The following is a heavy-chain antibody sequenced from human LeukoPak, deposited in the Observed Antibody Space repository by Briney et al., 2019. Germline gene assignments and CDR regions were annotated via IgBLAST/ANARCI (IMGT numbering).Heavy chain of an antibody. V-gene: IGHV5-51*01. CDR3: ARQSSYCSSTSCYSYGMDV. CDR1: GYSFTSYW. CDR2: IYPGDSDT. J-gene: IGHJ6*02. D-gene: IGHD2-2*01. Sequence: GASLQISCKGSGYSFTSYWIGWVRQLPGKGLEWMGIIYPGDSDTRYSPSFQGQVTISADKSISTAYLQWSSLKASDTAMYYCARQSSYCSSTSCYSYGMDVWGQGTTVTVSS.